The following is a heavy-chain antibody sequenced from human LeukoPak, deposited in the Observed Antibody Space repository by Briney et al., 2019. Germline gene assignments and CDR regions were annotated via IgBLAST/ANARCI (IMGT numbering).Heavy chain of an antibody. CDR2: ISGSGGST. CDR3: AKGLHGRGYSYGYYYFDY. V-gene: IGHV3-23*01. D-gene: IGHD5-18*01. Sequence: GASLRLSCAASGFTFSSYAMSWVRRAPGKGLEWVSAISGSGGSTYYADSVKGRFTISRDNSKNTLYLQMNSLRAEDTAVYYCAKGLHGRGYSYGYYYFDYWGQGTLVTVSS. CDR1: GFTFSSYA. J-gene: IGHJ4*02.